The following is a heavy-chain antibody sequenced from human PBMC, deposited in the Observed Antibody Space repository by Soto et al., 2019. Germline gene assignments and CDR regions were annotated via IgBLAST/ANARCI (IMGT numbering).Heavy chain of an antibody. J-gene: IGHJ6*02. CDR1: GYTFTSYG. CDR3: ARETVTTGWYYYGMDV. D-gene: IGHD4-17*01. CDR2: ISAYNGNT. Sequence: QVQLVQSGAEVKKPGASVKVSCKASGYTFTSYGISWVRQAPGQGLEWMGWISAYNGNTNYSQKLKGRVTMTTDTSTSTAYMELRSLRSDDTAVYYCARETVTTGWYYYGMDVWGQGTTVTVSS. V-gene: IGHV1-18*01.